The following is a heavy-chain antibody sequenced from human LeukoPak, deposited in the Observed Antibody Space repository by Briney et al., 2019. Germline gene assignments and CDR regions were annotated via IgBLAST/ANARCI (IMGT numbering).Heavy chain of an antibody. CDR3: ARGPTVTFNYHYGMDV. CDR2: TRTKAKDYTT. Sequence: GSLRLSCATSGFTFSDHYMDWVRQAPGKGLEWVARTRTKAKDYTTEYAASVKGRFTVSRDESMHSLYLQMNSLKTEDTAVYYCARGPTVTFNYHYGMDVWGQGTRSPSP. D-gene: IGHD4-17*01. J-gene: IGHJ6*02. V-gene: IGHV3-72*01. CDR1: GFTFSDHY.